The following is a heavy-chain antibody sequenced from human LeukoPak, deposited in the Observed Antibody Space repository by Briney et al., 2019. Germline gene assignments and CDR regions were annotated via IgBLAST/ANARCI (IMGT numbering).Heavy chain of an antibody. CDR3: ARARAVAGPDY. J-gene: IGHJ4*02. D-gene: IGHD6-19*01. Sequence: SETLSLTCAVYGGSFSGYYWSWIRQPPGKGLEWIGEINHSGSTNYNLSLKSRVTISVDTSKNQFSLKLSSVTAADTAAYYCARARAVAGPDYWGQGTLVTVSS. CDR1: GGSFSGYY. V-gene: IGHV4-34*01. CDR2: INHSGST.